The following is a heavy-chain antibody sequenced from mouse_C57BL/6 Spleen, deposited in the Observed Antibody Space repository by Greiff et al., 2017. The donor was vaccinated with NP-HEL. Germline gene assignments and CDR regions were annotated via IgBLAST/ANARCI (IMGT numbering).Heavy chain of an antibody. CDR1: GYTFTDYE. CDR2: IAPETGGT. J-gene: IGHJ3*01. D-gene: IGHD2-14*01. Sequence: QVQLKQSGAELVRPGASVTLSCKASGYTFTDYEMHWVKQTTVHGLEWIGAIAPETGGTAYNHKFKGKARLTADKSASTADMDLRSLTSEYSAVYYSTNYGYDVRFPYWGQGTLVTVSS. V-gene: IGHV1-15*01. CDR3: TNYGYDVRFPY.